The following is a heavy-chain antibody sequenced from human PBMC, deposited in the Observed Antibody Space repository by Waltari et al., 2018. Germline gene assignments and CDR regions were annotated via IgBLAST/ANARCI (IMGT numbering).Heavy chain of an antibody. D-gene: IGHD3-10*01. J-gene: IGHJ6*03. V-gene: IGHV4-30-4*08. CDR1: GGSISSGDYY. Sequence: QVQLQESGPGLVKPSQTLSLTCTVSGGSISSGDYYWSWIRQPPGKGLEWIGYIYYSGSTYYNPSLKSRVTISVDTSKNQFSLKLSSVTAADTAVYYCAFTANYYGSGSYNAYYYYMDVWGKGTTVTVSS. CDR2: IYYSGST. CDR3: AFTANYYGSGSYNAYYYYMDV.